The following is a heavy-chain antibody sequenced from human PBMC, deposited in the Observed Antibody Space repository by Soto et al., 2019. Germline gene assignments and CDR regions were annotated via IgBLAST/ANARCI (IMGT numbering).Heavy chain of an antibody. Sequence: PSETLSLTCSVSGAVSGLSIDTYYWTWIRQPPGKGLEWIGYIFYGGSTNYNPSLKSRVTISVDTSKDQFSLNLSSVTAADTAVYYCARAYGGYADYWGQGALVTVSS. J-gene: IGHJ4*02. CDR2: IFYGGST. V-gene: IGHV4-59*01. CDR3: ARAYGGYADY. CDR1: GLSIDTYY. D-gene: IGHD5-12*01.